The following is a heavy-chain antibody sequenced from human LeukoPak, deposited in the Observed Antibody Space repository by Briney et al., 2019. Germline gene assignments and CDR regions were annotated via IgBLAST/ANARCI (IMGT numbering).Heavy chain of an antibody. J-gene: IGHJ4*02. CDR2: IYYSGST. D-gene: IGHD6-13*01. Sequence: TXSXTCXVXGGSIXSYYWSWIRQPPGKGLEWIGYIYYSGSTNYNPSLKSRGTISVDPSHHHFSLNLSSVTAADTALYYCARHGSVYSSSWYYFDYWGQGTLVTVSS. V-gene: IGHV4-59*08. CDR3: ARHGSVYSSSWYYFDY. CDR1: GGSIXSYY.